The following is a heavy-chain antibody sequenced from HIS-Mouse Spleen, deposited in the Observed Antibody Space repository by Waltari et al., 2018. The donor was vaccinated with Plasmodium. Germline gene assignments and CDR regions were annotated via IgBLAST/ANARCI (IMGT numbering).Heavy chain of an antibody. CDR3: ARTTYSSSSAKYYYYGMDV. CDR1: GFSLSTSGMC. Sequence: QVTLRESGPALVKPTQTLTLTCPFSGFSLSTSGMCVTWIRQPPGQALEWLARIDWDDDKYYSTSLKTRLTISKDTSKNQVVLTMTNMDPVDTATYYCARTTYSSSSAKYYYYGMDVWGQGTTVTVSS. D-gene: IGHD6-6*01. CDR2: IDWDDDK. V-gene: IGHV2-70*15. J-gene: IGHJ6*02.